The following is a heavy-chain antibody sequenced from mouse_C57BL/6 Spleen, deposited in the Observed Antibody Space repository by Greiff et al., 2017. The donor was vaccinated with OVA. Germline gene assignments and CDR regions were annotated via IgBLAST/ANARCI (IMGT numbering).Heavy chain of an antibody. CDR2: ISDGGSYT. Sequence: EVKVVESGGGLVKPGGSLKLSCAASGFTFSSYAMSWVRQTPEKRLEWVATISDGGSYTYYPDNVKGRFTISRDNAKNNLYLQMSHLKSEDTAMYYCARGGYGSSYPWFAYWGQGTLVTVSA. CDR3: ARGGYGSSYPWFAY. V-gene: IGHV5-4*03. J-gene: IGHJ3*01. CDR1: GFTFSSYA. D-gene: IGHD1-1*01.